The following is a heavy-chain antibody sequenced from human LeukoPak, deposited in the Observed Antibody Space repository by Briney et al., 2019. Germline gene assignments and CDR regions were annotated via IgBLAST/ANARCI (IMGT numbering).Heavy chain of an antibody. Sequence: GGSLKLSCAASGVTLSSYWMHWVRQAPGKGLVWVSRFNSDGTSTTYADPVKGRFTISRDTAKNSLYLQMNSLRAEDTAVYYCVAARADFDYWGQGTLVTVSS. V-gene: IGHV3-74*01. CDR2: FNSDGTST. J-gene: IGHJ4*02. CDR3: VAARADFDY. CDR1: GVTLSSYW. D-gene: IGHD2-15*01.